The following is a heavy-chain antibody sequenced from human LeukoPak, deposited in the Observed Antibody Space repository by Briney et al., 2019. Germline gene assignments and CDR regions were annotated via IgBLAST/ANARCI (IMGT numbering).Heavy chain of an antibody. J-gene: IGHJ5*02. CDR3: ARVPYCSGGSCLDNWFDP. Sequence: GESLKISCKGSGYSFTSYWIGWVRQMPGKGLEWMGIIYPGDSDTRYSPSFQGQVTISADKSISTAYLQWSSLKASDTAMYYCARVPYCSGGSCLDNWFDPWGQGTLSPSPQ. D-gene: IGHD2-15*01. CDR2: IYPGDSDT. CDR1: GYSFTSYW. V-gene: IGHV5-51*01.